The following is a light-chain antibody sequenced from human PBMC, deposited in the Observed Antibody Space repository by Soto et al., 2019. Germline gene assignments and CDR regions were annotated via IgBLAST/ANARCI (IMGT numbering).Light chain of an antibody. CDR3: NKNKNDWT. Sequence: DIQMTQSPSTLSASVGDRGTSTCRSSQRIRIWLAWYQQRPGEAPKLLSYKVYSLESGVPSRFSGSGSETRLTFTDTALQHDDFATDNCNKNKNDWTFGQGTKVE. J-gene: IGKJ1*01. V-gene: IGKV1-5*03. CDR1: QRIRIW. CDR2: KVY.